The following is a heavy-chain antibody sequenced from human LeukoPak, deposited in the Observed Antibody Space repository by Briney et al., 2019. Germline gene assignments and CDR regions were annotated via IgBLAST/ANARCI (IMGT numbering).Heavy chain of an antibody. D-gene: IGHD6-13*01. J-gene: IGHJ4*02. CDR1: GGSFSGYY. CDR2: IYHSGST. V-gene: IGHV4-34*01. Sequence: SETLSLTCAVYGGSFSGYYWSWIRQPPGKGLEWIGYIYHSGSTYYNPSLKSRVTISVDRSKNQFSLKLSSVTAADTAVYYCARSWASWGQGTLVTVSS. CDR3: ARSWAS.